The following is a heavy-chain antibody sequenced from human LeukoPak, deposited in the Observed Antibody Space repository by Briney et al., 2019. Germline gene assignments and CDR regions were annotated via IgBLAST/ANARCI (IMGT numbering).Heavy chain of an antibody. CDR2: VFHTGNT. Sequence: SETLSLTCAVSGYSISSGYYWAWIRQPPGKGLEWIGNVFHTGNTYCNPSLKSRLTISVDTSNNQFSLRLSSVTAADTAVYFCARRNSNYPIDTWGQGTLVTVSS. J-gene: IGHJ5*02. CDR1: GYSISSGYY. V-gene: IGHV4-38-2*01. CDR3: ARRNSNYPIDT. D-gene: IGHD4-11*01.